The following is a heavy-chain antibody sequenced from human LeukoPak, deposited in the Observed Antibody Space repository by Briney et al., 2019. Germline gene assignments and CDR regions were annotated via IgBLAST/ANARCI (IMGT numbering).Heavy chain of an antibody. V-gene: IGHV3-74*01. CDR3: TRGYPTATTHFDS. CDR1: GFTFSSYW. J-gene: IGHJ4*02. D-gene: IGHD4-17*01. Sequence: GGSLRLSCAASGFTFSSYWMHWVRQAPGKGLVWVARSKSDGSTTSYVDSVKGRFTISRDNAKNTLYLQMNSLRAEDTAVYYCTRGYPTATTHFDSWGQGTLVTVSS. CDR2: SKSDGSTT.